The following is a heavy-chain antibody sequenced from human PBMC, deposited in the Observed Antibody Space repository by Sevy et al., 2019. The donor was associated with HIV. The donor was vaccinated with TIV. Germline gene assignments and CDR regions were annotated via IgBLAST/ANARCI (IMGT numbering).Heavy chain of an antibody. J-gene: IGHJ3*02. CDR2: VYYTGGT. V-gene: IGHV4-59*08. CDR1: GGSINSDH. CDR3: ARRNDFDI. Sequence: SETLSLTCTVSGGSINSDHWNWIRQPPGKGLEWIGYVYYTGGTNYNPSLKNRVTISVDRTTNQFSLKLTSVTAADTAGYYWARRNDFDIWGQGTMVTVSS.